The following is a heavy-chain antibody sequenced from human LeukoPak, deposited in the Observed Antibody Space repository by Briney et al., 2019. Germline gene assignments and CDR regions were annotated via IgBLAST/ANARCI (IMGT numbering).Heavy chain of an antibody. V-gene: IGHV4-39*01. CDR3: ARTRYYYNSRSYGAPYYFDY. D-gene: IGHD3-10*01. J-gene: IGHJ4*02. CDR1: GGSISTNTYY. CDR2: IYYSGST. Sequence: SETLSLTCTVFGGSISTNTYYWGWIRQPPGKGLEWIGSIYYSGSTYYNPSLKSRVTISVDTSKNQFSLKLSSVTAADTAVYYCARTRYYYNSRSYGAPYYFDYWGQGTLVTVSS.